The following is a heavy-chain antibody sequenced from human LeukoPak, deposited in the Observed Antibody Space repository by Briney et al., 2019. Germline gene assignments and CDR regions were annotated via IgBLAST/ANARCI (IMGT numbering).Heavy chain of an antibody. CDR2: ISWNSGSI. J-gene: IGHJ6*02. Sequence: GRSLRLSCAASGFTFDDYAMHWVRQAPGRGLEWVSGISWNSGSIGYADSVKGRFTISRDNAKNSLYLQMNSLRAEDTALYYCAKATDPGPYYYYGMDVWGQGTTVTVPS. V-gene: IGHV3-9*01. CDR1: GFTFDDYA. CDR3: AKATDPGPYYYYGMDV. D-gene: IGHD3-10*01.